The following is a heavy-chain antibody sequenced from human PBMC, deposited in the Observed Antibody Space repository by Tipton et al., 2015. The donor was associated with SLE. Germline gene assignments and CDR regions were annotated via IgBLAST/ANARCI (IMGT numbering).Heavy chain of an antibody. CDR2: IYDSGSS. D-gene: IGHD1/OR15-1a*01. J-gene: IGHJ6*03. CDR1: GGSMSGYY. CDR3: TRDKTNNYYYYYMDV. V-gene: IGHV4-59*12. Sequence: TLSLTCTVSGGSMSGYYWSWIRQSPGKGLEWIGNIYDSGSSNYNPSLKSRVTISVDASKNQFSLRLSSVTAADTAIYYCTRDKTNNYYYYYMDVWGKGTTVTVSS.